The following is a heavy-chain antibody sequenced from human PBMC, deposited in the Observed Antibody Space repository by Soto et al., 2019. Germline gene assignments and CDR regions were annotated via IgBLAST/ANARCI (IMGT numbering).Heavy chain of an antibody. V-gene: IGHV4-30-2*01. CDR1: GGSISSGGYS. CDR3: ATSNWFDP. J-gene: IGHJ5*02. Sequence: SETLSLTCAVSGGSISSGGYSCSWIRQPPGKGLEWIGYIYHSGSTYYNPSLKSRVTISVDRSKNQFSLKLSSVTAADTAVYYCATSNWFDPWGQGTLVTVSS. D-gene: IGHD2-2*01. CDR2: IYHSGST.